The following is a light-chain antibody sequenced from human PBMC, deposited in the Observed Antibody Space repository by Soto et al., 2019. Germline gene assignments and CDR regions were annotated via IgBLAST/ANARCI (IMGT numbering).Light chain of an antibody. CDR1: ENVGTN. CDR2: GSS. J-gene: IGKJ4*01. Sequence: IVMTQSPATLSVSPGVEVTLSCRASENVGTNLAWYQQKPGQAPRLLIYGSSTRATGIPATFSGSGSGTEFTLTISSLQSEESAIYYCQQYNNWGLSFGGGTKVEIK. V-gene: IGKV3D-15*01. CDR3: QQYNNWGLS.